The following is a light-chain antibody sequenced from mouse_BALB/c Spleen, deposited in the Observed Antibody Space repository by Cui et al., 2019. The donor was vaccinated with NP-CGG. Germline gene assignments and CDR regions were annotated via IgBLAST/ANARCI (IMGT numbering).Light chain of an antibody. CDR1: TGAVTTSNY. CDR3: ALWYSNHWV. Sequence: QAVVTQASALTTSPGETVTLTCRSSTGAVTTSNYANWVQEKPDHLFTGLIGGTNNRAPGVPARFSGSLIGDKAALTITGAQTEDEAIYFCALWYSNHWVFGAGTKTDCP. V-gene: IGLV1*01. J-gene: IGLJ1*01. CDR2: GTN.